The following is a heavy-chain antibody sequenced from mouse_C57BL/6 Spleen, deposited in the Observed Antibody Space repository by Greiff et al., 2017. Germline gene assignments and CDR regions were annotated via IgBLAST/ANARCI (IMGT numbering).Heavy chain of an antibody. Sequence: QVQLQQSGAELVKPGASVKISCKASGYAFSSYGMNWVKQRPGKGLGWIGQIYPGDGDTNYNGKFKGKATLTADKSSSTAYMQLSSLTSEDSAVYFCARDGYYVGGTYYFDYWGQGTTLTVSS. CDR2: IYPGDGDT. J-gene: IGHJ2*01. V-gene: IGHV1-80*01. CDR3: ARDGYYVGGTYYFDY. D-gene: IGHD2-3*01. CDR1: GYAFSSYG.